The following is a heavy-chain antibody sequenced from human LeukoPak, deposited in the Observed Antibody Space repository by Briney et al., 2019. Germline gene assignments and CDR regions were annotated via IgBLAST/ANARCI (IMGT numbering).Heavy chain of an antibody. CDR1: GGSISSSSYY. Sequence: PSETLSLTCTVSGGSISSSSYYWGWIRQPPGTGLEWIGSIYYSGSTYYNPSLKSRVTISVDTSKNQFSLKLSSVTAADTAVYYCARDCIYYYGSGIGWFDPWGQGTLVTVSS. CDR3: ARDCIYYYGSGIGWFDP. J-gene: IGHJ5*02. CDR2: IYYSGST. V-gene: IGHV4-39*07. D-gene: IGHD3-10*01.